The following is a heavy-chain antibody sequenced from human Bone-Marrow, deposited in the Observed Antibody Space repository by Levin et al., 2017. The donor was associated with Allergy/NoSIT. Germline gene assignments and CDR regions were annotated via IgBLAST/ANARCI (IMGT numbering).Heavy chain of an antibody. V-gene: IGHV1-46*03. CDR2: INPSGGST. CDR1: GYTFTSYY. CDR3: ARDERIQLWLYSLAYHY. J-gene: IGHJ4*02. Sequence: ASVKVSCKASGYTFTSYYMHWVRQAPGQGLEWMGIINPSGGSTSYAQKFQGRVTMTRDTSTSTVYMELSSLRSEDTAVYYCARDERIQLWLYSLAYHYWGQGTLVTVSS. D-gene: IGHD5-18*01.